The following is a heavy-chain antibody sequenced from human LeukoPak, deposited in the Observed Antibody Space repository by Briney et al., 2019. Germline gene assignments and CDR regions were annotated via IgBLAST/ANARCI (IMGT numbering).Heavy chain of an antibody. Sequence: GGSLRLSCAASGFTFSRNWMHWVRQAPGKGLVWVSRINSDGSSTRYADSAKGRFTISRDNAKNTLYLQMNSLRAEDTAVYYCARFYGDGYDPYWGQGTLVTVSS. D-gene: IGHD2/OR15-2a*01. CDR3: ARFYGDGYDPY. CDR2: INSDGSST. CDR1: GFTFSRNW. J-gene: IGHJ4*02. V-gene: IGHV3-74*01.